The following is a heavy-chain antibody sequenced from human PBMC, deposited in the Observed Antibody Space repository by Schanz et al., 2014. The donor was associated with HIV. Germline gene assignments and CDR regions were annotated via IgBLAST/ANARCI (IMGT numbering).Heavy chain of an antibody. Sequence: DVEVLESGGGLVQPGGSLRLSCAASGFTFSNYWMHWVRQAPGKGLVWVSRINIDGSSTSYADSVKGRFTISRDNAKNTLYLQMNSLRAEDTAVYYCARGLVTWGQGALVTVSS. J-gene: IGHJ4*02. CDR3: ARGLVT. CDR2: INIDGSST. V-gene: IGHV3-74*02. D-gene: IGHD2-21*02. CDR1: GFTFSNYW.